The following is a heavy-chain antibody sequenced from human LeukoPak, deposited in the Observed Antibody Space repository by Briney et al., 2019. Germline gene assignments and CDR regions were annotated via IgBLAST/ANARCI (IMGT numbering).Heavy chain of an antibody. D-gene: IGHD2-21*02. J-gene: IGHJ4*02. Sequence: PGGSLRLSCAASGFTFDDYAMHWVRQAPGKGLEWVSGISWNSGSIGYADSVKGRFTISRDNAKNTLYLQMNSLRPEDTAVYYCARDVEPYCGGDCYFDYWGQGTLVTVSS. CDR1: GFTFDDYA. CDR3: ARDVEPYCGGDCYFDY. CDR2: ISWNSGSI. V-gene: IGHV3-9*01.